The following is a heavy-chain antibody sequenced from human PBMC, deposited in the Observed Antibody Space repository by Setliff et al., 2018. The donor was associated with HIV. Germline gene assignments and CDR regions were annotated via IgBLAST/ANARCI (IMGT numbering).Heavy chain of an antibody. CDR2: LLYDGSDD. J-gene: IGHJ4*02. Sequence: HGGSLRLSCAASGFTFRSYAMHWVRQAPGKGLEWVAKLLYDGSDDFYSDSVKGRFTISRDNSNNTLFLQMNSLRPEDTAVYYCAREDVMTGYSFDYWGQGTLVTVSS. D-gene: IGHD3-9*01. CDR3: AREDVMTGYSFDY. V-gene: IGHV3-30*04. CDR1: GFTFRSYA.